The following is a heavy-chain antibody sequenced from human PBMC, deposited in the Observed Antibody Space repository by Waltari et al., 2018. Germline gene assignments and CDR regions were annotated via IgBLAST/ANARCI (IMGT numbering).Heavy chain of an antibody. CDR2: ISGSGGST. D-gene: IGHD2-15*01. Sequence: EVQLLESGGGLVQPGGSLRLSCAASGFTFSSYAMRWVRPAPGTGLGWVSAISGSGGSTYYADSGKGRFTISRDNSKNTLYLQMNSLRAEDTAVYYCAKDSEDIVVVVARLGWFDPWGQGTLVTVSS. J-gene: IGHJ5*02. V-gene: IGHV3-23*01. CDR1: GFTFSSYA. CDR3: AKDSEDIVVVVARLGWFDP.